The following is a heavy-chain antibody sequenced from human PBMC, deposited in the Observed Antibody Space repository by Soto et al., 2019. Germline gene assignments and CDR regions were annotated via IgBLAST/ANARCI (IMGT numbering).Heavy chain of an antibody. CDR1: GGSFSGYY. CDR2: INHSGST. J-gene: IGHJ4*01. CDR3: ARDKITGLFDY. Sequence: QVQLQQWGAGLLKPSETLSLTCAVYGGSFSGYYWTWIRQPPGTGLEWIGEINHSGSTNYNPSLKXXVTISVATSKNQFSLKRTSVTAEDTAVYYCARDKITGLFDYWGHGTLVTVSS. D-gene: IGHD2-8*02. V-gene: IGHV4-34*01.